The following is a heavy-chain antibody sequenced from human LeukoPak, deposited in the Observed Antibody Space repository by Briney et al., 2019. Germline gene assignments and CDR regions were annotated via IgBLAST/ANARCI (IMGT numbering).Heavy chain of an antibody. D-gene: IGHD6-13*01. J-gene: IGHJ4*02. V-gene: IGHV4-34*01. CDR1: GGSFSGYY. CDR2: INHSGST. Sequence: SETLSLTCAVYGGSFSGYYWSWIRQPPGKGLEWIGEINHSGSTIYNPSLKSRVTISVDTSKNQFSLKLSSVTAADTAVYYCARNSAAAGNQIDYWGQGTLVTVSS. CDR3: ARNSAAAGNQIDY.